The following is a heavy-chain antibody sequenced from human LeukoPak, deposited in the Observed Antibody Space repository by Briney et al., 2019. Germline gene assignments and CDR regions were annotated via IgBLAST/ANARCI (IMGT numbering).Heavy chain of an antibody. D-gene: IGHD6-19*01. CDR2: MNPNSGNT. Sequence: ASVKVSCKASGYTFTSYDINWVRQATGQGLEWMGWMNPNSGNTGYAQKFQGRVTITRNTSISTAYMELSSLRSEDTAVYYCARGDHIAVAGRDLFDPWRQGTLVTVSS. CDR1: GYTFTSYD. CDR3: ARGDHIAVAGRDLFDP. V-gene: IGHV1-8*03. J-gene: IGHJ5*02.